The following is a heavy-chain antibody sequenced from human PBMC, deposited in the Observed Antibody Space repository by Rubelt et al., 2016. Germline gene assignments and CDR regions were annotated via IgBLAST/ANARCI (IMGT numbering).Heavy chain of an antibody. J-gene: IGHJ3*02. V-gene: IGHV3-30*03. CDR1: GFTVSSNS. D-gene: IGHD6-19*01. CDR3: ASTSGSYDAFDM. CDR2: ISHDGSDK. Sequence: VQLVESGGRLIQPGGSLGLSCAASGFTVSSNSMSWVRQAPGKGLEWVSAISHDGSDKQDVDSVKGRFSISRDNSENMLYLQMSSLRDEDTAVYYCASTSGSYDAFDMWGQGTMVTVSS.